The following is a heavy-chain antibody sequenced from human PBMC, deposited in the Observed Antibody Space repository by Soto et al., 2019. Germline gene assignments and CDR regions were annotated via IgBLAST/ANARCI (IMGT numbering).Heavy chain of an antibody. CDR1: GGSISSSSYY. D-gene: IGHD3-9*01. V-gene: IGHV4-39*01. CDR3: ARHKYDILTGSVYYYYYYMDV. CDR2: IYYSGSA. Sequence: PSETLSLTRTVSGGSISSSSYYLGWIRQPPGKGLEWIGRIYYSGSAYYNPSLKSRVTISVDTSKNQFSLKLSSVTAADTAVYYCARHKYDILTGSVYYYYYYMDVWGKGTTVTVSS. J-gene: IGHJ6*03.